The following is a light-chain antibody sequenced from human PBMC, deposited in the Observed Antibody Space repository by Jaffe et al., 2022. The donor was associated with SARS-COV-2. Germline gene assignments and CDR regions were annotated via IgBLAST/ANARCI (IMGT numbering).Light chain of an antibody. V-gene: IGKV1-39*01. CDR2: GAS. CDR1: QTINTY. Sequence: DIQMTQSPSSLSTSIGDRVTITCRASQTINTYLNWYQQKPGAAPNLLIYGASSLQSGVPSRFSGSGSGTDFTLTISSLQPEDSATYYCQQSYNTPWTFGQGTKVDIK. CDR3: QQSYNTPWT. J-gene: IGKJ1*01.